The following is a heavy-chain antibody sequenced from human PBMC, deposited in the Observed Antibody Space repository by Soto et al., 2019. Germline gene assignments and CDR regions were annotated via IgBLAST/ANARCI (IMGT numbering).Heavy chain of an antibody. Sequence: PSATLSLTCTVSGGSISSGGYYWSWIRQHPGKGLEWIGYVYNSGSTNYNPSLKSRVTISEGTSKSQFSLKENSMTAADTAVYYCARYRREAVAGYTLDNWGQGILVTVSS. J-gene: IGHJ4*02. CDR1: GGSISSGGYY. CDR2: VYNSGST. D-gene: IGHD6-13*01. CDR3: ARYRREAVAGYTLDN. V-gene: IGHV4-61*08.